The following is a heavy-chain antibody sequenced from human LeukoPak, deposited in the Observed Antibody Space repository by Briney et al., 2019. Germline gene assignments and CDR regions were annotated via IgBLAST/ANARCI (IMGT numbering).Heavy chain of an antibody. V-gene: IGHV3-23*01. CDR2: IGGSVGSM. J-gene: IGHJ4*02. CDR3: AKRGNSWDLFDY. D-gene: IGHD6-13*01. Sequence: GGSLRLSCAACGFTFSSYVMSWVRQAPGKGLEWVSNIGGSVGSMFYAASVKGRFAISRDNSKKTLFLQMNNLRVEDTAVYYCAKRGNSWDLFDYWGQGTLVTVSS. CDR1: GFTFSSYV.